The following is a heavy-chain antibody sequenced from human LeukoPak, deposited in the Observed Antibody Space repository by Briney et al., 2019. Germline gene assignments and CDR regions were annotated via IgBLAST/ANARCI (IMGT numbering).Heavy chain of an antibody. CDR1: GYSIRSGYY. J-gene: IGHJ4*02. CDR2: IYHSGST. V-gene: IGHV4-38-2*01. Sequence: SETLSLTXAVSGYSIRSGYYWGWIRQPPGKGLEWIGSIYHSGSTYYNPSLKSRVTISVDTSKNQFSLKLSSVTAADTAVYYCARGGSSSSSYGVDYWGQGTLVTVSS. CDR3: ARGGSSSSSYGVDY. D-gene: IGHD6-6*01.